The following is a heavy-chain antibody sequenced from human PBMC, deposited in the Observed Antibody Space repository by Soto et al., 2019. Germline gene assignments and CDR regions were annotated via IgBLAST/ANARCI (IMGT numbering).Heavy chain of an antibody. J-gene: IGHJ6*02. Sequence: GESLKISCKGSGYSFTSYWIGWVRQMPGKGLEWMGIIYPGDSDTRYSPSFQGQVTISADKSISTAYLQWSSLKASDTAMYYCARAGGSGSSVYYYYYYGMDVWGQGTTVTVSS. CDR3: ARAGGSGSSVYYYYYYGMDV. CDR1: GYSFTSYW. D-gene: IGHD3-10*01. V-gene: IGHV5-51*01. CDR2: IYPGDSDT.